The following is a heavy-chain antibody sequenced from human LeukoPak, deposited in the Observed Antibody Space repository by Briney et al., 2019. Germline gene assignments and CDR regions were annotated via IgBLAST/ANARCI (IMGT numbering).Heavy chain of an antibody. CDR1: GFTVSSNY. CDR2: IYSGGST. D-gene: IGHD3-3*01. J-gene: IGHJ6*03. V-gene: IGHV3-66*02. CDR3: AREDYDFWSGYYLYYYYMDV. Sequence: GGSLRLSCAASGFTVSSNYMSWVRQAPGKGLEWVSVIYSGGSTYYADSVKGRFTISRDNSKNTLYLQMNSLRAEDTAVYYCAREDYDFWSGYYLYYYYMDVWGKGTTVTVSS.